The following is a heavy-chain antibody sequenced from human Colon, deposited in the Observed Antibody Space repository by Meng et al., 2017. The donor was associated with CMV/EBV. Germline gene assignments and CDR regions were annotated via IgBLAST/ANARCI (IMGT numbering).Heavy chain of an antibody. CDR2: IKKDGSER. CDR3: MTPTGSSDS. Sequence: GGSLRLSCTASGFDFNNHWMNWVRQVPGKGLEWLANIKKDGSERNYVDSVKGRFTISRDNTQNSLYLQMSSLRVEHTAMYYCMTPTGSSDSWGQGTLVTVSS. V-gene: IGHV3-7*01. J-gene: IGHJ5*01. CDR1: GFDFNNHW. D-gene: IGHD6-6*01.